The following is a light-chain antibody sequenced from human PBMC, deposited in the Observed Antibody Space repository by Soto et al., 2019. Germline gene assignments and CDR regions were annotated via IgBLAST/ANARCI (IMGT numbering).Light chain of an antibody. J-gene: IGLJ2*01. CDR3: SSYTSSSTLGV. V-gene: IGLV2-14*01. CDR2: DVS. CDR1: SSDVGGYNY. Sequence: QSVLTQPASVSGSPGQSSTISCTGTSSDVGGYNYVSWYQQHPGKAPKLMIYDVSNRSSGVSNRFSGSKSGNTASLTISGLQAEDEADYYCSSYTSSSTLGVFGGGTKLTVL.